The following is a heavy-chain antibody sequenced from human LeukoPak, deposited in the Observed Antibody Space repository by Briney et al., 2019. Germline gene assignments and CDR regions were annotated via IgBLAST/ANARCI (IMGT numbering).Heavy chain of an antibody. CDR3: AKISSPWSPRDAFDI. J-gene: IGHJ3*02. CDR2: TYYRSKWYS. CDR1: GDSVSSSSAS. V-gene: IGHV6-1*01. D-gene: IGHD1-26*01. Sequence: SQTLSLTCAISGDSVSSSSASWNWIRQSPSRGLEWLGRTYYRSKWYSDYAVSVKSRITINPDTSKNQFSLQLNSVTPEDTAVYFCAKISSPWSPRDAFDIWGQETIVTVSS.